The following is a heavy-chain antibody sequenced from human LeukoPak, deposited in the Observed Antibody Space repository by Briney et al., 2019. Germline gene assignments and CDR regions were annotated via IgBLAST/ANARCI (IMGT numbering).Heavy chain of an antibody. Sequence: SGGSLRLSCAASGLTFSSYWMSWVRQAPGKGLEWVANIKQDGSEKYYVDSVKGRFTISRDNAKNSLYLQMNSLRAEDTAVYYCARDGGGGSYSTNWGQGTLVTVSS. CDR2: IKQDGSEK. CDR3: ARDGGGGSYSTN. CDR1: GLTFSSYW. V-gene: IGHV3-7*01. J-gene: IGHJ4*02. D-gene: IGHD1-26*01.